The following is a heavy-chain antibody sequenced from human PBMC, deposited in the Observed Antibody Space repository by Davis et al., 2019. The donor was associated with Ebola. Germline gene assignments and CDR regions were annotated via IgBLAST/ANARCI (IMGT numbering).Heavy chain of an antibody. CDR1: GSTFKYYG. CDR2: ISGSGDNK. CDR3: SKNAANGYYDILTGYS. J-gene: IGHJ4*02. Sequence: GGSLRLSCAASGSTFKYYGMSWVRQAPGKGLEWVSGISGSGDNKYYADFVKGRFTISRDNSKNTLHLQMNSLRAEDTAVYYCSKNAANGYYDILTGYSWGQGTLVTVSS. D-gene: IGHD3-9*01. V-gene: IGHV3-23*01.